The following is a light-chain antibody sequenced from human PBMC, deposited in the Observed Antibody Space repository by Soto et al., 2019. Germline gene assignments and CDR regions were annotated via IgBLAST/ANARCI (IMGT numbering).Light chain of an antibody. V-gene: IGLV2-14*01. CDR3: CSYTRSYTWV. J-gene: IGLJ3*02. CDR2: KVS. Sequence: QSALTQPASVSGSPRQSITISCTGTSSDVGDGDFVSWYQQRPGNAPKLMIYKVSNRPSGVSNPFSGSKSGNTASLTISGLQAEDEADYYCCSYTRSYTWVFGGGTKLTVL. CDR1: SSDVGDGDF.